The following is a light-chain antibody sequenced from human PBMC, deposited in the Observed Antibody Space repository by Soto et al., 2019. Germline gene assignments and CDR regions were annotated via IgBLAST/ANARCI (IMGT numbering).Light chain of an antibody. CDR1: ESINTW. V-gene: IGKV1-5*03. CDR2: KTS. J-gene: IGKJ1*01. CDR3: QQYRSYWT. Sequence: DIRMTQSPSTLSASVGDRVTITCRASESINTWLAWFQQKPGKAPKLLIYKTSILERGVPPRFSGSGSGTEFTLSITRLQPDDFATYYCQQYRSYWTFGQGTKVDIK.